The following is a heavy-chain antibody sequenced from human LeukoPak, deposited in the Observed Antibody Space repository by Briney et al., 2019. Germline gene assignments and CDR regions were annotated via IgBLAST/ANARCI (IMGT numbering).Heavy chain of an antibody. Sequence: ASVKVSCKASGYTFTGYYMHWVRQAPGQGLEWMGWINPNSGGTNYAQKFQGRVTMTRDTSISTAYMELSRLRSDDTAVYYCATERKAAAGRWNWFDPWGQGTLVTVSS. V-gene: IGHV1-2*02. J-gene: IGHJ5*02. CDR2: INPNSGGT. CDR1: GYTFTGYY. CDR3: ATERKAAAGRWNWFDP. D-gene: IGHD6-13*01.